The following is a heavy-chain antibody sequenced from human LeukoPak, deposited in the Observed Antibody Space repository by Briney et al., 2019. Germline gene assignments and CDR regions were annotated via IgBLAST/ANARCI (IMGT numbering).Heavy chain of an antibody. CDR3: ARESANYYDSSAYYARDY. V-gene: IGHV4-39*07. CDR2: IYYRGST. Sequence: SETLSLTCTVSGGSISSSSYYWGWIRQPPGKGLEWIGSIYYRGSTYYNPSLKSRVTISVDTSKNQFSLKLSSVTAADTAVYYCARESANYYDSSAYYARDYWGQGTLVTVSS. J-gene: IGHJ4*02. D-gene: IGHD3-22*01. CDR1: GGSISSSSYY.